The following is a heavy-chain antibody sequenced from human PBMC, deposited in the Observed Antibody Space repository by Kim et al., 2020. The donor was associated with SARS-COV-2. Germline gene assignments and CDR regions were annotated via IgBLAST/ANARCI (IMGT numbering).Heavy chain of an antibody. D-gene: IGHD4-4*01. CDR1: GDSVSSYH. CDR2: IYDSGKT. J-gene: IGHJ3*01. CDR3: QRSEQYLVLAFDF. Sequence: SETLSLTCTVSGDSVSSYHWSWIRQSPGKRLEWIGYIYDSGKTKYNPSLKSRVAISVDTSKNQFSLKLSSVTAADTAVYYCQRSEQYLVLAFDFWGQGTMVTVSS. V-gene: IGHV4-59*08.